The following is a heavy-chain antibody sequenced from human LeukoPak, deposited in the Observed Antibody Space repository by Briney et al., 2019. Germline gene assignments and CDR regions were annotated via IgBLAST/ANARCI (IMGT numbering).Heavy chain of an antibody. CDR1: GGSISSGSYY. CDR3: AREDDLRPRQYYFDY. Sequence: TLSLTCTVSGGSISSGSYYWSWIRQPAGKGLEWIGRIYTSGSTNYNPSLKSRVTISVDTSKNQFSLKLSSVTAADTAVYYCAREDDLRPRQYYFDYWGQGTLVTVSS. CDR2: IYTSGST. V-gene: IGHV4-61*02. D-gene: IGHD5-12*01. J-gene: IGHJ4*02.